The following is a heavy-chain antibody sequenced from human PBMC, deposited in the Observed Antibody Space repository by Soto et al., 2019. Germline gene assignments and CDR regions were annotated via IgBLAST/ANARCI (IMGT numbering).Heavy chain of an antibody. V-gene: IGHV3-33*08. Sequence: QVQLVESGGGVAQPGRSLRLSCAASGFTFSNYGMDWVRQAPGKGLVWVAAVVYDGSKKYYADSVKGRFTVSRDNYKNTLFLELNALRAEDTAVYYCARVRGYRRYFYSSGFWSDSCGQGTLVTVSS. CDR3: ARVRGYRRYFYSSGFWSDS. CDR1: GFTFSNYG. D-gene: IGHD3-22*01. CDR2: VVYDGSKK. J-gene: IGHJ4*02.